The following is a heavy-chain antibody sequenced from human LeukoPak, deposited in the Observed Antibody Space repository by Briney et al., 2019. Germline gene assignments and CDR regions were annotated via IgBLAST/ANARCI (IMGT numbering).Heavy chain of an antibody. D-gene: IGHD3-22*01. V-gene: IGHV3-23*01. J-gene: IGHJ4*02. CDR2: ISDIGYTT. Sequence: GGSLSLSCAASGFTFSTYAMSWVRQAPGKGLEWVSSISDIGYTTYYADSVRGRFTISRDNSKNTVYLQMIGLRAEDTAVYFCANYYYDSSGYYDAAPLDSWGQGTLVTVFS. CDR1: GFTFSTYA. CDR3: ANYYYDSSGYYDAAPLDS.